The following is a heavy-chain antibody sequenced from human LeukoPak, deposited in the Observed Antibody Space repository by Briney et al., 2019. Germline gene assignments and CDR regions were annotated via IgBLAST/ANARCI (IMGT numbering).Heavy chain of an antibody. J-gene: IGHJ4*02. CDR1: GFSFTSYW. CDR2: IYPGDSDT. V-gene: IGHV5-51*01. Sequence: GESLKISCTGSGFSFTSYWIGWVRQMPGKGLEWMGIIYPGDSDTRDSPSFQGQVTISADKSISTAYLQWSSLKASDTAMYYCARPAQYDYCSSTSCFYFDYWGQGTLVTVSS. D-gene: IGHD2-2*01. CDR3: ARPAQYDYCSSTSCFYFDY.